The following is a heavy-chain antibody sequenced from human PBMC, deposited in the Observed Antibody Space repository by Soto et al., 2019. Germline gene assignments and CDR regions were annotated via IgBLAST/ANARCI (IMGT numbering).Heavy chain of an antibody. J-gene: IGHJ5*02. CDR3: ARVNYYDSSGYYYRCWFDP. D-gene: IGHD3-22*01. CDR2: IYHSGSS. V-gene: IGHV4-38-2*01. CDR1: GYSISSGYY. Sequence: SETLSLTCAVSGYSISSGYYWGWIRQPPGKGLEWIGSIYHSGSSYYNPSLKSRVTISVDTSNNQFSLKLSSVTAADTAVYYCARVNYYDSSGYYYRCWFDPWGQGILVTVSS.